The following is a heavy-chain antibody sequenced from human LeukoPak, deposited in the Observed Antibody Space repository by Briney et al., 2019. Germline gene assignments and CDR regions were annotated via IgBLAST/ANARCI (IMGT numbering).Heavy chain of an antibody. D-gene: IGHD1-26*01. CDR1: GFTFSSYA. V-gene: IGHV3-30*04. CDR2: ISYDGSNK. CDR3: ARTSYSGSYVDY. J-gene: IGHJ4*02. Sequence: GGSLRLFCAASGFTFSSYAMHWVRQAPGKGLEWVAVISYDGSNKYYADSVKGRFTISRDNSKNTLYLQMNSLRSEDTAVYYCARTSYSGSYVDYWGQGTLVTVSS.